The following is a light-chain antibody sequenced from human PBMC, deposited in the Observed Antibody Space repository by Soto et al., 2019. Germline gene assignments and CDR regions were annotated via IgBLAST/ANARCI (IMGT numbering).Light chain of an antibody. J-gene: IGKJ1*01. CDR3: QQSYSTPPT. CDR2: AAS. V-gene: IGKV1-39*01. CDR1: QSISSY. Sequence: DIQITQSPSSLSSSVVYMVTITFVASQSISSYLNWYQQKPGKAPKLLIYAASSLQSGVPSRFSGSGSGTDFTLTISSLQPEGFATYYCQQSYSTPPTFGQGTKVDIK.